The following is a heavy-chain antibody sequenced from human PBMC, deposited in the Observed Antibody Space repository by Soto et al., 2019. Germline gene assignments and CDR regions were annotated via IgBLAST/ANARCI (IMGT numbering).Heavy chain of an antibody. V-gene: IGHV1-18*01. CDR3: ARDSSGYSAFDY. Sequence: ASVKVSCKASGYTFTSYGISWVRQAPGQGLEGMGWISAYNGNTNYAQKLQGRVTMTTDTSTSTAYMELRSLRSDDTAVYYCARDSSGYSAFDYWGRGTLVTVSS. J-gene: IGHJ4*02. D-gene: IGHD3-22*01. CDR1: GYTFTSYG. CDR2: ISAYNGNT.